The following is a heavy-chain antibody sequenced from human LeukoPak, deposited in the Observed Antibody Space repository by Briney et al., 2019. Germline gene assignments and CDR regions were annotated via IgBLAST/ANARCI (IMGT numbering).Heavy chain of an antibody. Sequence: SETLSLTCTVSGGSISSSSYYWGWIRQPPGKGLEWIGSIYYSGSTYYNPSLKSRVTISVDTSKNQFSLKLSSVTAADTAVYCARDHSSSSEDYWGQGTLVTVSS. D-gene: IGHD6-13*01. J-gene: IGHJ4*02. CDR1: GGSISSSSYY. CDR2: IYYSGST. V-gene: IGHV4-39*07. CDR3: ARDHSSSSEDY.